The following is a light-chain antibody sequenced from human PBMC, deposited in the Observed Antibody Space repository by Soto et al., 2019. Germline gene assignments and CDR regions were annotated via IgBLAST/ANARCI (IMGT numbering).Light chain of an antibody. V-gene: IGKV3-15*01. CDR1: QSVSNN. Sequence: EIVLTQSPGTLSLSPGERATLSCRASQSVSNNFLAWYQHRPGQAPRLLIYGASTRATGIPARFSGSGSGTEFTLTINSLQSEDFAVYYCQQYNNWPRTFGQGTKVDIK. CDR3: QQYNNWPRT. CDR2: GAS. J-gene: IGKJ1*01.